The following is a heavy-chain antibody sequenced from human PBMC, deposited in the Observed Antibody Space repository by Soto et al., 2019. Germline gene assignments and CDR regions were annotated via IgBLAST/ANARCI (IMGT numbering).Heavy chain of an antibody. D-gene: IGHD6-19*01. V-gene: IGHV3-33*01. CDR1: GFTFSSYG. J-gene: IGHJ4*02. CDR2: IWYDASNK. Sequence: QVQLVESGGGVVQPGRSLRLSCAASGFTFSSYGMHWVRQAPGKGLEWVAVIWYDASNKYYADSVKGRFTISRDNSKNTLYLQMNSLRAEDTAVYYCARDCAGYSSGWYQRGGFDFWGQVTLVTVSS. CDR3: ARDCAGYSSGWYQRGGFDF.